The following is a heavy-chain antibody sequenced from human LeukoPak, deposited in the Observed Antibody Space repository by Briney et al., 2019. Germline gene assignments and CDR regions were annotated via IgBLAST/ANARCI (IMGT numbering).Heavy chain of an antibody. V-gene: IGHV4-39*01. J-gene: IGHJ4*02. Sequence: SETLSLTCTVSGGSISSTTYYWGWIRQPPGKGLEWIGSIYYSGSTYYSPSLKSRVTISVDTSKNQFSLKLSSVTAADTAVYYCARHYFYDTFVYWGQGTLVTVSS. CDR2: IYYSGST. CDR1: GGSISSTTYY. D-gene: IGHD3-22*01. CDR3: ARHYFYDTFVY.